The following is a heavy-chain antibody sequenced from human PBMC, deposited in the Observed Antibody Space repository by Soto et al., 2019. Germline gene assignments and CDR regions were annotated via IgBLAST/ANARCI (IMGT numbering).Heavy chain of an antibody. Sequence: GGSLRLSCAASGFTVSFKHMSWVRQAPGKGLEWVSVIQSGGSTYFADSVKGRFTISRDNSKNTLYLQMNSLRAEDTAVYYCARDLGGNWFDPWGRGTLVTVSS. J-gene: IGHJ5*02. CDR2: IQSGGST. CDR3: ARDLGGNWFDP. D-gene: IGHD3-10*01. CDR1: GFTVSFKH. V-gene: IGHV3-66*01.